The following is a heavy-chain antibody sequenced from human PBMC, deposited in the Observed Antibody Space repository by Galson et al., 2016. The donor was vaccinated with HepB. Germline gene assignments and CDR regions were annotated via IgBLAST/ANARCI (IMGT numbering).Heavy chain of an antibody. CDR3: GRHRGSLGGLWFDP. V-gene: IGHV3-13*01. CDR2: MGTAGET. CDR1: GFNFDSYD. J-gene: IGHJ5*02. D-gene: IGHD3-16*01. Sequence: SLRLSCAASGFNFDSYDMHWVRQVTGGGLEWVSSMGTAGETFYSDSAVGRFIISRDNAKASLYLQMDNLTEGDTAVYYCGRHRGSLGGLWFDPRGQGTLVIVSS.